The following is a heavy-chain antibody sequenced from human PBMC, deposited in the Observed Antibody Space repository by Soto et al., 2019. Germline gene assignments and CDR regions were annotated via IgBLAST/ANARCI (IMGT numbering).Heavy chain of an antibody. D-gene: IGHD5-12*01. CDR3: ARAGHIVATISGSDY. CDR2: ISAYNGNT. J-gene: IGHJ4*02. Sequence: ASVKVSCKASGYTFTSYGISWVRQAPGQGLEWMGWISAYNGNTNYAQKLQGRVTMTADTSTSTAYMELRSLRSDDTAVYYCARAGHIVATISGSDYWGQGTLVTVSS. V-gene: IGHV1-18*01. CDR1: GYTFTSYG.